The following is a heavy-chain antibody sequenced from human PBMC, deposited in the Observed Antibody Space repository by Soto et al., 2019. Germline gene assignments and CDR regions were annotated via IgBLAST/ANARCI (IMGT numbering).Heavy chain of an antibody. D-gene: IGHD3-22*01. Sequence: SETLSLTCAVYGGSFSGYYWSWIRQPPGKGLEWIGEINHSGSTNYNPSLKSRVTISVDTSKNQFSLKLSSVTAADTAVYYCARRVYDSSGYYGSFDYWGQGTLVTVSS. V-gene: IGHV4-34*01. J-gene: IGHJ4*02. CDR1: GGSFSGYY. CDR3: ARRVYDSSGYYGSFDY. CDR2: INHSGST.